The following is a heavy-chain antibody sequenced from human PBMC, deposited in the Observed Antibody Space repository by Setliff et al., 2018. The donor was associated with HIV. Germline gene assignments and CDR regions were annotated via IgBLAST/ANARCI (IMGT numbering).Heavy chain of an antibody. D-gene: IGHD3-3*01. Sequence: GGSLRLSCAASGFIFSGYWMTWIRQAPGKGLEWLAQIHPDSTAANYVDSVKGRFTISRDNAKNSLYLQMNSLRAEDTAVYYCARGRTYYNFWSGYYMAGSTEYYFDYWGQGTLVTVSS. CDR2: IHPDSTAA. V-gene: IGHV3-7*01. J-gene: IGHJ4*02. CDR3: ARGRTYYNFWSGYYMAGSTEYYFDY. CDR1: GFIFSGYW.